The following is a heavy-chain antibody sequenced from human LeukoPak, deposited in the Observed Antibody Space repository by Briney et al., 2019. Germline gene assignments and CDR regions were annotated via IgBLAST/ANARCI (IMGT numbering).Heavy chain of an antibody. Sequence: GGSLRLSCAASGFTFSSYGMHWVRQAPGKGLEWVAVISYDGSNEYYADSVKGRFTISRDNSKNTLYLQMNSLRAEDTAVHYCAKGHDSSGPVDYWGQGTLVTVSS. J-gene: IGHJ4*02. CDR3: AKGHDSSGPVDY. CDR2: ISYDGSNE. D-gene: IGHD3-22*01. CDR1: GFTFSSYG. V-gene: IGHV3-30*18.